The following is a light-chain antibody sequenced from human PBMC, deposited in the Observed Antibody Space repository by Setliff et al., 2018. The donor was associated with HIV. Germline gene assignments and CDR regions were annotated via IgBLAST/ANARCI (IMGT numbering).Light chain of an antibody. CDR3: YSYAGSGRI. CDR1: SSDVGNYNL. CDR2: EVT. J-gene: IGLJ1*01. Sequence: QSVLTQPASVSGSPGQSITFSCTGTSSDVGNYNLVSWYQHHPGKAPKLMLYEVTKRPSGISDRFSGSKSGDTASLTISGLQADDEADYYCYSYAGSGRIFGTGTKVTVL. V-gene: IGLV2-23*02.